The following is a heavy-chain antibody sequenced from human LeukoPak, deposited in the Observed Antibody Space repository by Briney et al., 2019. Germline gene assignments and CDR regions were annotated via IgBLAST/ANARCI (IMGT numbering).Heavy chain of an antibody. J-gene: IGHJ4*02. Sequence: GGSLRLSCAASGFTFSSYEMNWVRQAPGKGLEWVSYISSSGSTIYYADSVKGRFTISRDNAKNTLYLQMNSLRAEDTAVYYCARAVYDFWSGYDYWGQGTLVTVSS. D-gene: IGHD3-3*01. V-gene: IGHV3-48*03. CDR2: ISSSGSTI. CDR3: ARAVYDFWSGYDY. CDR1: GFTFSSYE.